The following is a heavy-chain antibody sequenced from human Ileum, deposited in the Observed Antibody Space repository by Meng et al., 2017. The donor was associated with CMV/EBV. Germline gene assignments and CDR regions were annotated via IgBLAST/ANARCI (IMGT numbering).Heavy chain of an antibody. D-gene: IGHD7-27*01. J-gene: IGHJ4*02. CDR2: IYDGGST. Sequence: EVLLVDAGGDLVQPGGSLSLSCAASGLSVSSNYMTWVRQAPGKGLEWVSVIYDGGSTYYADSVKGRFTISRDNSKNMLYLQMNSLRVEDTAGYYCATELGIERDYWGQGTLVTVSS. CDR3: ATELGIERDY. V-gene: IGHV3-66*01. CDR1: GLSVSSNY.